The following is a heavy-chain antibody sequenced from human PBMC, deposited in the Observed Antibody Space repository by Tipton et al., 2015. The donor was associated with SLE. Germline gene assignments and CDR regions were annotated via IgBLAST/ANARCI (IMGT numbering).Heavy chain of an antibody. CDR3: ARVQRFLRVPSYYYYMDV. D-gene: IGHD3-3*01. CDR2: INHSGTT. Sequence: LRLSCAVYGGSFSGYFWSWIRQLPDKGLEWIGEINHSGTTNCNPSLKSRVTISVDTSKNQFSLKMRSVTAADTAVYYCARVQRFLRVPSYYYYMDVWGKGTTVTVSS. V-gene: IGHV4-34*01. CDR1: GGSFSGYF. J-gene: IGHJ6*03.